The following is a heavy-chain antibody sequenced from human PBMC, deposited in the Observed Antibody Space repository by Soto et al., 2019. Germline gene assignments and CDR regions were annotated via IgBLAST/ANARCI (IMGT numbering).Heavy chain of an antibody. CDR2: INSDGSST. V-gene: IGHV3-74*01. J-gene: IGHJ4*02. D-gene: IGHD3-16*01. Sequence: EVQLVESGGDLVQPGGSLRLSCAASGFTFSRDWMHWVRQAPGKGLVWVSRINSDGSSTSYADSVKGRFTISRDNAKNTLYLQMNGVRAGDTAVYSCARDPYVRGYWGQGTLVTVSS. CDR3: ARDPYVRGY. CDR1: GFTFSRDW.